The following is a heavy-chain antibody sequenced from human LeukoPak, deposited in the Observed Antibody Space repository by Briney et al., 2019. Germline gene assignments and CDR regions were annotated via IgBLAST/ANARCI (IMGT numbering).Heavy chain of an antibody. J-gene: IGHJ4*02. D-gene: IGHD2-21*01. CDR2: IYTSGST. V-gene: IGHV4-4*07. CDR3: ARARLTNSLFDY. CDR1: GGSISGYS. Sequence: PSETLSLTCTVSGGSISGYSWNWIRQPAGKGLEWIGRIYTSGSTNYNPSLKSRVTMSVDTSKNQFSLKLSSVTAADTAVYYCARARLTNSLFDYWGQGTLVTVSS.